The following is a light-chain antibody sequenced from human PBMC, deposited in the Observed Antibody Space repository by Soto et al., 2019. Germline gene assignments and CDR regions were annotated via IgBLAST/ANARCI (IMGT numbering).Light chain of an antibody. V-gene: IGKV3-15*01. Sequence: EIVMTQSPATLSVSPGERATLSCRASQRVSTTVAWYQQKPGQAPRLLIYGASTRATGIPARFSGSGSGTEFTLTISSLQSEDFAVYYCQQYNDWPTPFGQGTKVEVK. CDR3: QQYNDWPTP. CDR2: GAS. J-gene: IGKJ1*01. CDR1: QRVSTT.